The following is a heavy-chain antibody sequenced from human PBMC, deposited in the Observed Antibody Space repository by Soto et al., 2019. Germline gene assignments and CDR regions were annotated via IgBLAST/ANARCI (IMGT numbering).Heavy chain of an antibody. CDR1: GFTFNNYW. Sequence: EVQLVESGGGLVQPWGSLRLSCAASGFTFNNYWIHWVRQAPGKGPMWVSRINGDGTTTNYADSVTGRFAISRDNDKNTVYLQKNSLRAEATALYCCTSGVRGQYGKDVWGQVTTVTISS. V-gene: IGHV3-74*01. CDR2: INGDGTTT. D-gene: IGHD3-10*01. CDR3: TSGVRGQYGKDV. J-gene: IGHJ6*02.